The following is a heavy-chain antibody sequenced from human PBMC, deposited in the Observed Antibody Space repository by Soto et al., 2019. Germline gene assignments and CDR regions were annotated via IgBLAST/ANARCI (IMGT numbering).Heavy chain of an antibody. V-gene: IGHV1-18*01. J-gene: IGHJ4*02. CDR3: ARGGDSPDY. CDR1: GFTFTTFS. CDR2: ISAYNGNK. Sequence: QVQLVQSGAEVKKPGTSVKVSCKTSGFTFTTFSITWVRQAPGQGLEWMGWISAYNGNKNYAQKFQGRVTMTTDTSTRTAYMALRSLTSDDTAVYYCARGGDSPDYWGQGTLVTVSS. D-gene: IGHD3-16*01.